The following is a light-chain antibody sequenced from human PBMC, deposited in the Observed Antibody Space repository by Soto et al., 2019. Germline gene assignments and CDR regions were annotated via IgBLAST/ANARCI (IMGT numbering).Light chain of an antibody. J-gene: IGKJ2*01. V-gene: IGKV3-20*01. Sequence: EIMLTQSPGTLSLSPGERATLSCRASQSVASSYLGWYQQKPGQAPRLLIYATSSRATGIPARFGGSGSGTDFTLTISRLDPEDFAVYYCQQYVSSSYTFGQGTKLEIK. CDR1: QSVASSY. CDR3: QQYVSSSYT. CDR2: ATS.